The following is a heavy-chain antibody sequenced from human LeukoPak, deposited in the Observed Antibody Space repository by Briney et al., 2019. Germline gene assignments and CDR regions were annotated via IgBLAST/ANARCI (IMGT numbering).Heavy chain of an antibody. Sequence: ASVKVSCKTSGFTFTTYTMHWVRQAPGQRLERMGWINAANGNTQYSQKFQGRVTITRDTSASTAYMELSSLRSEDTAVYYCARVIQLPKEYFQHWGQGTLVTVSS. CDR1: GFTFTTYT. CDR2: INAANGNT. V-gene: IGHV1-3*01. D-gene: IGHD2-2*01. CDR3: ARVIQLPKEYFQH. J-gene: IGHJ1*01.